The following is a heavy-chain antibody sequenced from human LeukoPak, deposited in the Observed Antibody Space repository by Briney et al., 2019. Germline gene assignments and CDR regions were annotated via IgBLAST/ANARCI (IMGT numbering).Heavy chain of an antibody. CDR2: ITGSGGNT. CDR1: GFTFISYA. D-gene: IGHD5-24*01. Sequence: GGSLRLSCAASGFTFISYAMSWVRQAPGKGLEWVSGITGSGGNTYYADSVKGRFTISRDNSKNRLYLRMNSLRAEDTAVYYCAKDREQRWLHLGAFDMWGQGTMVTVSS. V-gene: IGHV3-23*01. J-gene: IGHJ3*02. CDR3: AKDREQRWLHLGAFDM.